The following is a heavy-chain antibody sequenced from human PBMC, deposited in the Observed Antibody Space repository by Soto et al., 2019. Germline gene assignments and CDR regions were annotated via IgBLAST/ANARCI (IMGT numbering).Heavy chain of an antibody. D-gene: IGHD1-26*01. CDR2: TSGSGFKK. CDR1: GLTFSTYA. Sequence: GGSLRLSCAASGLTFSTYAMSWVRQAPGKGLEWISSTSGSGFKKYYADSVKGRFTISRDNSKSTVYLELNNLSAEDTAVYHCAKNQGVELVPLATVDWFDPWGQGSVVTVSS. J-gene: IGHJ5*02. CDR3: AKNQGVELVPLATVDWFDP. V-gene: IGHV3-23*01.